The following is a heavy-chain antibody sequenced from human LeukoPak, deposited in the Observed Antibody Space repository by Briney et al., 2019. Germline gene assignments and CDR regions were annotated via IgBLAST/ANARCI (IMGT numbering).Heavy chain of an antibody. Sequence: ASVKVSCKASGYTFTSYDINWVRQATGQGLEWMGWMNPNSGNTGYAQKFQGRVTITRNTSISTAYMELSSLRSEDTAVYYCARGYDSSGYYYSYYYYYYMDVWRKGTTVTVSS. D-gene: IGHD3-22*01. J-gene: IGHJ6*03. CDR2: MNPNSGNT. CDR1: GYTFTSYD. CDR3: ARGYDSSGYYYSYYYYYYMDV. V-gene: IGHV1-8*03.